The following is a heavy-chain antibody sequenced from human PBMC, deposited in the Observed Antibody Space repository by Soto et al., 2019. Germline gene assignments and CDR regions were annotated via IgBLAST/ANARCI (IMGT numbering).Heavy chain of an antibody. CDR2: ISAYNGNT. J-gene: IGHJ6*02. D-gene: IGHD4-17*01. CDR1: GYTFTSYG. Sequence: QVQLVQSGAEVKKPGASVKVSCKASGYTFTSYGISWVRQAPGQGLEWMGWISAYNGNTNYAQKLQGRVTMTTDTSTSTANRELRSLRYDDTAVYYCARDSGYGDYEAFVDVWGQGTTVTVSS. V-gene: IGHV1-18*01. CDR3: ARDSGYGDYEAFVDV.